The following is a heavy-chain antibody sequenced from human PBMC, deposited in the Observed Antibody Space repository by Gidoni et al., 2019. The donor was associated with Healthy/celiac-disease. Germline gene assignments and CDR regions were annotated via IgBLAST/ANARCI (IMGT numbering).Heavy chain of an antibody. CDR1: GGSFSGYY. J-gene: IGHJ6*03. V-gene: IGHV4-34*01. Sequence: QVQLQQWGAGLLKPSETLSLTCAVYGGSFSGYYWSWIRQPPGKGLEGIGEINHSGSTNYNPSLKSRVTISVDTSKNQFSLKLSSVTAADTAVYYCARGATPRRPATGKYYMDVWGKGTTVTVSS. CDR2: INHSGST. CDR3: ARGATPRRPATGKYYMDV. D-gene: IGHD1-1*01.